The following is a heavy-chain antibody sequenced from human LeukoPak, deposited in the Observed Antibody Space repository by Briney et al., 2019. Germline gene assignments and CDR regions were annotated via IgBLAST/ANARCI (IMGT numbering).Heavy chain of an antibody. J-gene: IGHJ4*02. D-gene: IGHD6-19*01. V-gene: IGHV1-69*06. CDR3: ARGIVRDIAVAGTSFDY. CDR2: IIPIFRTP. CDR1: GGSFSDYA. Sequence: GASVKVSCKASGGSFSDYAITWVRQAPGQGLEWMGRIIPIFRTPDYAQKFQGRVTITADKSTSTAYMELSSLRSEDTAVYYCARGIVRDIAVAGTSFDYWGQGTLVTVSS.